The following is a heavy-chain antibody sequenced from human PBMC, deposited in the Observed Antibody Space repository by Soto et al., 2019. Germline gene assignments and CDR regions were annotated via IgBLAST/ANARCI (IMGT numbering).Heavy chain of an antibody. CDR1: GYTFALYG. V-gene: IGHV1-3*01. J-gene: IGHJ3*01. CDR2: INAGNGIT. CDR3: ARDQAFCSSTSCALDAFDV. Sequence: QVQLVQSGAEAKKPGASMQVSCKASGYTFALYGMHWVRQAPGQSLEWMGWINAGNGITKYSQKFQGRVTITRDTSASTANMEQSSLRSADTAVYYCARDQAFCSSTSCALDAFDVWGQATMVTVSS. D-gene: IGHD2-2*01.